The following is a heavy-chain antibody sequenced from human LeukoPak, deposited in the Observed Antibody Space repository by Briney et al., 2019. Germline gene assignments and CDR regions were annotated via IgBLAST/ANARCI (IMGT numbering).Heavy chain of an antibody. Sequence: PGGSLRLSCAASGFTLSSYAMSWVRQAPGKGLEWVSAISGSGGSTYYADSVKGRFTISRDNSKNTLYLQMNSLRAEDTAVYYCANTPRIWSGYSDYWGQGTLVTVSS. D-gene: IGHD3-3*01. V-gene: IGHV3-23*01. CDR3: ANTPRIWSGYSDY. CDR2: ISGSGGST. J-gene: IGHJ4*02. CDR1: GFTLSSYA.